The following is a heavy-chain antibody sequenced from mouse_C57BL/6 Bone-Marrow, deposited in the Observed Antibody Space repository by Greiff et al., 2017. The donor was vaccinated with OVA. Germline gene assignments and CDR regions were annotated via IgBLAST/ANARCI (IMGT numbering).Heavy chain of an antibody. Sequence: QVQLKESGAELARPGASVKMSCKASGYTFTSYTMHWVKQRPGQGLEWIGYINPSSGYTKYNQKFKDKATLTADKSSSTAYMQLSSLTSEDSAVYYCARWAHYDGYWAYWVQGTLVTVSA. CDR1: GYTFTSYT. CDR2: INPSSGYT. D-gene: IGHD2-3*01. J-gene: IGHJ3*01. V-gene: IGHV1-4*01. CDR3: ARWAHYDGYWAY.